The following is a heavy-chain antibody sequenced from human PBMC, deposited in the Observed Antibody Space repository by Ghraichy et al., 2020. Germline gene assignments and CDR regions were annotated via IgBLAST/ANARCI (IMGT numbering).Heavy chain of an antibody. V-gene: IGHV4-59*01. CDR1: GASITSNH. Sequence: SETLSLTCTVSGASITSNHWSWIRQPPGKGLEWIGNVYYCRSATTNPALKLRVTISMDTSNNQYSLMLSSVTAADTAIYYCARDLGLSLWGQGTLVTVSS. CDR3: ARDLGLSL. CDR2: VYYCRSA. J-gene: IGHJ4*02.